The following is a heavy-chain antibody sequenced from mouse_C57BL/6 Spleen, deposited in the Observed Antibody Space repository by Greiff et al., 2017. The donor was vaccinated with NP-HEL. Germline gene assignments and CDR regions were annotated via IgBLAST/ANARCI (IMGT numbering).Heavy chain of an antibody. CDR2: ISSGSSTI. Sequence: EVQLVESGGGLVKPGGSLKLSCAASGFTFSDYGMHWVRQAPEKGLEWVAYISSGSSTIYYADTVKGRFTISRDNAKNTLFRQMTSLRSEDTAMYYCARQIYYGNYFDYWGQGTTLTVSS. J-gene: IGHJ2*01. V-gene: IGHV5-17*01. D-gene: IGHD2-1*01. CDR1: GFTFSDYG. CDR3: ARQIYYGNYFDY.